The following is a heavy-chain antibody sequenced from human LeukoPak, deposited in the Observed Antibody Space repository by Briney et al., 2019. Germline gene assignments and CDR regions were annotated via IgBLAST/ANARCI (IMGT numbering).Heavy chain of an antibody. D-gene: IGHD2/OR15-2a*01. V-gene: IGHV3-74*01. CDR3: ARVGTTSNFYYYYGMDV. CDR2: INSDGSTT. Sequence: PGGSLRLSCAASGFTFSSYWMYWVRQAPGKGLVWVSRINSDGSTTSYADSVKGRFTIFRDNAKNTLYLQMNSLRAEDTAVYYCARVGTTSNFYYYYGMDVWGQGTTVTVSS. J-gene: IGHJ6*02. CDR1: GFTFSSYW.